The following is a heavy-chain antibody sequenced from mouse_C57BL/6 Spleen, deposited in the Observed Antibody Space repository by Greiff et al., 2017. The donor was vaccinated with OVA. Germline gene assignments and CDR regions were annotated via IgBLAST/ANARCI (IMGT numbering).Heavy chain of an antibody. CDR1: GYTFTSYW. Sequence: QVQLQQPGAELVKPGASVKLSCKASGYTFTSYWMHWVKQRPGRGLEWIGDIYPGSGSTNYNEKFKSKATLTVDTSSSTAYMQLSSLTSEDSAVYYCARGYYGSSFYFDYWGQGTTLTVSS. CDR2: IYPGSGST. D-gene: IGHD1-1*01. CDR3: ARGYYGSSFYFDY. V-gene: IGHV1-55*01. J-gene: IGHJ2*01.